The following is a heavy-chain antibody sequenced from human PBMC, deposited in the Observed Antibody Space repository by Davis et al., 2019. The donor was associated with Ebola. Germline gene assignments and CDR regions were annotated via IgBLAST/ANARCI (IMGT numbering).Heavy chain of an antibody. J-gene: IGHJ4*02. V-gene: IGHV3-9*01. CDR1: GFKFDNYA. CDR3: AKDRTLDTGTFKEYYFDH. D-gene: IGHD5-18*01. CDR2: ISWNSKSI. Sequence: SLKISCPASGFKFDNYAIHWVRQAPGKGLEWVSSISWNSKSIGYADSVKGRFTISRDNAKNSLYLQMSSLRPEDTALYYCAKDRTLDTGTFKEYYFDHWGQGTLVTVSS.